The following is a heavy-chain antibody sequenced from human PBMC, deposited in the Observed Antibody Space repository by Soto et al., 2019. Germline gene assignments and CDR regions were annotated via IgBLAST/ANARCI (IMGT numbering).Heavy chain of an antibody. CDR1: GYTFTSYA. V-gene: IGHV1-3*01. D-gene: IGHD3-10*01. CDR2: INAGNGNT. J-gene: IGHJ6*03. CDR3: ARDRGVGGTLLWFGDRKHYYYMDV. Sequence: ASVKVSCKASGYTFTSYAMHWVRQAPGQRLEWMGWINAGNGNTKYSQKFQGRVTITRDTSASTAYMELSSLRSEDTAVYYCARDRGVGGTLLWFGDRKHYYYMDVWGKGTTVTVSS.